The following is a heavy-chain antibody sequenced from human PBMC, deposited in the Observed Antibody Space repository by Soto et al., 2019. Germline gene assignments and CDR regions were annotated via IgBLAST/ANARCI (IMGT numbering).Heavy chain of an antibody. CDR3: ARGGRHDDSSGYGSIGY. CDR1: GGSVSSGPYY. D-gene: IGHD3-22*01. CDR2: IYYSGNT. J-gene: IGHJ4*02. V-gene: IGHV4-61*01. Sequence: SETLSLTCTVSGGSVSSGPYYWSWIRQPPGKGLEWIGYIYYSGNTNYNPTLESRVTISVDTSKNQFSLKLSSVTAADTAVYYCARGGRHDDSSGYGSIGYWGQGTLVTVSS.